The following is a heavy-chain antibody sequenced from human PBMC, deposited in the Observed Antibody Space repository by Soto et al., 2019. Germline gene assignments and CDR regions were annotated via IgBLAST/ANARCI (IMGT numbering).Heavy chain of an antibody. CDR2: INAGNGNT. CDR1: GYIFNNYV. D-gene: IGHD4-4*01. V-gene: IGHV1-3*01. J-gene: IGHJ4*02. CDR3: ARVPAPTVSTHCFDY. Sequence: ASVKVSCKASGYIFNNYVLHWVRQAPGQRLEWVGWINAGNGNTKYSQKFQGRVTITRDTSATTVYMVLYSLRSEDTAMYYCARVPAPTVSTHCFDYWGQGILVTFSS.